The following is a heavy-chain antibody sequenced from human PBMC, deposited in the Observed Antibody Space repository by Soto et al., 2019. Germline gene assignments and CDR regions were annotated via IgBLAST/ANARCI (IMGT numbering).Heavy chain of an antibody. CDR3: SRVERGTATTVVDAFDI. J-gene: IGHJ3*02. V-gene: IGHV4-34*01. CDR2: MSHSGGT. Sequence: QVQLQQWGAGLLKPSETLSLTCAVYGGSVNSGNYYWSWIRQPPGKGLEWLGEMSHSGGTNFNPALKRRATITVETTKTQCSLKMSSVTAADTALYYCSRVERGTATTVVDAFDIWGPGTLVNVSS. D-gene: IGHD1-1*01. CDR1: GGSVNSGNYY.